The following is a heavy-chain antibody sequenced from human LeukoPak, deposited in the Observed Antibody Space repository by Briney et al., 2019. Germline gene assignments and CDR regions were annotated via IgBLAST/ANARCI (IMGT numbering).Heavy chain of an antibody. CDR3: ARMGLGGHGEFDY. J-gene: IGHJ4*02. V-gene: IGHV4-59*01. Sequence: SETLSLTCTVSGGSISSYYWSWIRQPPGKGLEWIGYIYYSGSTYYNPSLKSRVTISGDTSKKQFSLKLTSVTAADTAMYYCARMGLGGHGEFDYWGQGTLVTVSS. D-gene: IGHD3-10*01. CDR2: IYYSGST. CDR1: GGSISSYY.